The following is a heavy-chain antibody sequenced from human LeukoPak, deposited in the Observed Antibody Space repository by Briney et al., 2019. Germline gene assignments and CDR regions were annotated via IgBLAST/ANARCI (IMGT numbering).Heavy chain of an antibody. V-gene: IGHV3-23*01. J-gene: IGHJ4*02. Sequence: GGSLRLSCAASGFTFSSYAMSWVRQAPGKGLEWVSAISGSGGSTYYADSVKGRFTISRDNSKNTLYLQMNSLRAEDTAVYYCAADRGWRTSGYYLYYFEYWGQGTLVTFSS. CDR1: GFTFSSYA. CDR2: ISGSGGST. D-gene: IGHD3-3*01. CDR3: AADRGWRTSGYYLYYFEY.